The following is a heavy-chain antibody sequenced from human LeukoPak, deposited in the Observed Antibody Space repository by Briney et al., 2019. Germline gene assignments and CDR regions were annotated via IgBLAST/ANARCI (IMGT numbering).Heavy chain of an antibody. Sequence: GGSLRLSCAASGFTFSSYGMHWVRQAPGKGLEWVAVIWYDGSNKYYADSVKGRFTIPRDNSKNTLYLQMSSLRAEDTAVYYCATAITDGAFDYWGQGTLVTVSS. CDR3: ATAITDGAFDY. V-gene: IGHV3-33*01. CDR1: GFTFSSYG. J-gene: IGHJ4*02. CDR2: IWYDGSNK. D-gene: IGHD5-24*01.